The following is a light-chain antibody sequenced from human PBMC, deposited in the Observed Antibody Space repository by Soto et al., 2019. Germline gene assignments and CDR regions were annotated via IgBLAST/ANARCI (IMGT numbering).Light chain of an antibody. CDR1: QSLSGGY. Sequence: EIVLTQSPGILSLSPGERATLSCRASQSLSGGYLAWVQQKPGQTHRLLIYITSNRATGIPERFSGSGSGTDFTLTISRLEPEDFVLYYCQQNDILPLPFGQGTRLEIK. J-gene: IGKJ5*01. V-gene: IGKV3-20*01. CDR2: ITS. CDR3: QQNDILPLP.